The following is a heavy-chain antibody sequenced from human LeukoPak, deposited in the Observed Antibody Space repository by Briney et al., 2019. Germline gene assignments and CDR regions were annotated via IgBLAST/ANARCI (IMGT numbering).Heavy chain of an antibody. CDR1: GGSFSGYY. CDR3: ASGGGYSGYPSFDY. J-gene: IGHJ4*02. Sequence: SETLSLTCAVYGGSFSGYYWSWIRQPPGKGLEWIGAINHSGNINCNPSHKSRVTISIDTSKNQFSLKLSSVTAADTAVYYCASGGGYSGYPSFDYWGQGTLVTVSS. V-gene: IGHV4-34*01. D-gene: IGHD5-12*01. CDR2: INHSGNI.